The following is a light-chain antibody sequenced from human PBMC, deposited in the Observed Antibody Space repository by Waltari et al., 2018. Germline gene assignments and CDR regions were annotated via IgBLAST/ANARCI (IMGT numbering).Light chain of an antibody. CDR3: QSYDSSLSGSYV. CDR1: RSNIGAGYD. Sequence: QSVLKQPPSVSGAPGQRVTISCTGTRSNIGAGYDVHWYQQLPGTAPKLLIFANTSRPSGVPGRCSGSKSGTSASLAITGLQSEDEADYYCQSYDSSLSGSYVFGTGTKVTVL. J-gene: IGLJ1*01. V-gene: IGLV1-40*01. CDR2: ANT.